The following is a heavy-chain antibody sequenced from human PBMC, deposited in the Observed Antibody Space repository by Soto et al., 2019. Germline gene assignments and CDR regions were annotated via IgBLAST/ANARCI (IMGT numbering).Heavy chain of an antibody. CDR1: GGTISVFY. V-gene: IGHV4-4*07. D-gene: IGHD2-15*01. Sequence: SETLSLTCTGAGGTISVFYWRWVRQPAGKGLEWIGRIYSSGTTKYNPSLRNRVTMSVDTSTDQYSLNLASMTAADTAVYFCARGPFCGDGCYFDVWSQGTQVTV. CDR3: ARGPFCGDGCYFDV. CDR2: IYSSGTT. J-gene: IGHJ4*02.